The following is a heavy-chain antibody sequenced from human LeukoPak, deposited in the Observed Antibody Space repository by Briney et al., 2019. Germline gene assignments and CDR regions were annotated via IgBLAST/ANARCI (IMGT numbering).Heavy chain of an antibody. CDR1: GGSISSYY. Sequence: SETLSLTCTVSGGSISSYYWSWIRQPAGKGLEWIGRIYTSGCTNSNPSLKSRVTMSVDTSKNQFSLKLSSVTAADTAVYYCARVLMTTVTMASAMGLDAFDIWGQGTMVTVSS. V-gene: IGHV4-4*07. CDR2: IYTSGCT. J-gene: IGHJ3*02. D-gene: IGHD4-11*01. CDR3: ARVLMTTVTMASAMGLDAFDI.